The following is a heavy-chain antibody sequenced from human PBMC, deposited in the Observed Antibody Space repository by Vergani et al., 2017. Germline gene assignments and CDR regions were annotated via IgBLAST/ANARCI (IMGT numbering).Heavy chain of an antibody. CDR1: GFTVSSNY. CDR2: IYSGGST. V-gene: IGHV3-53*02. J-gene: IGHJ3*02. Sequence: EVQLVETGGGLIQPGGSLRLSCAASGFTVSSNYMSWVRQAPGKGLEWVSVIYSGGSTYYADSVKGRFTISRDNSKNTLYLQMNSLRAEDPAVYYCARGGWELLRAFDIWGQGTMVTVSS. CDR3: ARGGWELLRAFDI. D-gene: IGHD1-26*01.